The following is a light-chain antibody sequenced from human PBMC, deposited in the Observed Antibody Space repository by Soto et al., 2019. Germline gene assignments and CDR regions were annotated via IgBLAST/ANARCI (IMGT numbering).Light chain of an antibody. CDR3: LLAYNGVRI. Sequence: QTVVTQEPSLTVSPGGTVTLTCGSSTGAVTSGHYPYWFQQKPGQAPRTLIYDTSNKHSWTPARFSGSLLGGKAALTLSGAQTEDEAEYYCLLAYNGVRIFGGGTKLTVL. V-gene: IGLV7-46*01. CDR2: DTS. J-gene: IGLJ2*01. CDR1: TGAVTSGHY.